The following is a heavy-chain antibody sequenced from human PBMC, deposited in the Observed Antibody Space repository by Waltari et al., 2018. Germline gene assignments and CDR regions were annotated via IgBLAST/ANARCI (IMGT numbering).Heavy chain of an antibody. CDR3: ARLVWFGAWIDN. CDR2: IHSSGTT. CDR1: GDSIKTDTYY. J-gene: IGHJ4*02. V-gene: IGHV4-39*01. Sequence: QVQLQESGPGMLRPSETLSLTCTVSGDSIKTDTYYWGWIRQSPGKGLGCLGPIHSSGTTYVPASLEPRVTISVDTFNNRFSLNLRSATAADTAVYFCARLVWFGAWIDNWGQGSLVTVSS. D-gene: IGHD3-10*01.